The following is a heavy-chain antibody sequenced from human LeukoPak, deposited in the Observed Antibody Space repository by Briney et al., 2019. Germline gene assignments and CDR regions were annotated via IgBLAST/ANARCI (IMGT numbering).Heavy chain of an antibody. Sequence: GGSLRLSCAASGFTFTDYWMHWVRQAPGKGLVWVSRSNSDEGSTSYADSVKGRFTISRDNAKKTVYLQMNSLRVEDTAIYYCTRHYGTGFYGMDVWGQGTTVTVSS. CDR3: TRHYGTGFYGMDV. CDR1: GFTFTDYW. CDR2: SNSDEGST. J-gene: IGHJ6*02. V-gene: IGHV3-74*01. D-gene: IGHD3-10*01.